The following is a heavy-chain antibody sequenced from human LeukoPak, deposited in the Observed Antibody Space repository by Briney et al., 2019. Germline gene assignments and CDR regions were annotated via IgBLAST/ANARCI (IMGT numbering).Heavy chain of an antibody. CDR1: GFTFSVYA. Sequence: GGSLRLSCVASGFTFSVYAINWVRQARGKGLEWVSTFKAKYHQVYYAESVRGRFTISTDNSRNTVFLQMNSLRADDTALYYCARSVPDYTRFDYWGQGALVTVSS. CDR3: ARSVPDYTRFDY. V-gene: IGHV3-23*01. D-gene: IGHD4-11*01. J-gene: IGHJ4*02. CDR2: FKAKYHQV.